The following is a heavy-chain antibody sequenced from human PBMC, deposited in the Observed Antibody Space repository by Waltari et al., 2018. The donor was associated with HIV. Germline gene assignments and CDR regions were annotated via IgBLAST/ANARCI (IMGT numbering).Heavy chain of an antibody. J-gene: IGHJ3*02. Sequence: QVQLQESGPGLVKPSETLSLPCTVSGGSVSSGSSYWRWIRQPPGKGLEWIGYIYYSGSTNYNPSLKSRVTISVDTSKNQFSLKLSSVTAADTAVYYCARVCGDCYSEGAFDIWGQGTMVTVSS. CDR3: ARVCGDCYSEGAFDI. D-gene: IGHD2-21*01. CDR2: IYYSGST. CDR1: GGSVSSGSSY. V-gene: IGHV4-61*01.